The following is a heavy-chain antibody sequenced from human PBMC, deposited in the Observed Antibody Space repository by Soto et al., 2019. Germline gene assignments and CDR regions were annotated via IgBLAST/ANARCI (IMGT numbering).Heavy chain of an antibody. J-gene: IGHJ4*02. V-gene: IGHV1-18*01. CDR2: ISAYNGNT. Sequence: QVQLVQSGAEVKKPGASVKVSCKASGYTFTSYGISWVRQAPGQGLERMGWISAYNGNTNYAQKLQGRVTMTTDTSTSTAYMEMRSLRCDDTAVYYCARDLIPGIAVAGTDFDYWGQGTLVTVSS. CDR3: ARDLIPGIAVAGTDFDY. D-gene: IGHD6-19*01. CDR1: GYTFTSYG.